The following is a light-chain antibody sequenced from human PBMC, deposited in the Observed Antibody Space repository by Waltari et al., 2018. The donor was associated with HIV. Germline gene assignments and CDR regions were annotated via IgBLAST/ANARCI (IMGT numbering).Light chain of an antibody. J-gene: IGKJ1*01. V-gene: IGKV1-39*01. Sequence: IQMTQSTSSLSASVGDRVTISCRASRSISYYLNWYQQKPGEAPKVLISAASNLQSGVPSRFSGSGSGTDFTLTISSLQPEDFATYYCQQSYNTPRTFGQGTKVEIK. CDR2: AAS. CDR3: QQSYNTPRT. CDR1: RSISYY.